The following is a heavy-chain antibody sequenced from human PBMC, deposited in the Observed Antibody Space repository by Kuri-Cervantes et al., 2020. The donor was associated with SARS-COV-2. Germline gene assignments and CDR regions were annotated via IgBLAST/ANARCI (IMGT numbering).Heavy chain of an antibody. D-gene: IGHD2-2*01. Sequence: GGSLRLSCAASGFTFSSYGMHWVRQAPGKGLEWVAVISYDGSNEYYADSVKGRFTISRDNSKNTLYLQMNSLRAEDTAVYYCARVDCSSTSCYYDYWGQGTLVTVSS. CDR2: ISYDGSNE. J-gene: IGHJ4*02. V-gene: IGHV3-30*03. CDR3: ARVDCSSTSCYYDY. CDR1: GFTFSSYG.